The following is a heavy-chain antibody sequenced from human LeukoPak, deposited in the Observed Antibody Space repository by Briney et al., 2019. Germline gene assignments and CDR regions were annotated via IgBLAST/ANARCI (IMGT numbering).Heavy chain of an antibody. CDR1: GFIVGSNY. Sequence: GGSLRLSYAASGFIVGSNYMSWVRQAPGEGLEWVSIIYSDGSTYYADSVKGRFTISRDNFKNILYFDMNSLRVEDTAVYYCSCAPFGYWGQGTLVTVSS. CDR2: IYSDGST. V-gene: IGHV3-53*01. CDR3: SCAPFGY. J-gene: IGHJ4*02.